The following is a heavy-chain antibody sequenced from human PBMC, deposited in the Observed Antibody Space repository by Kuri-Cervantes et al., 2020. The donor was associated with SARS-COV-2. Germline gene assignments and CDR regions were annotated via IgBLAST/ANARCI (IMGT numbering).Heavy chain of an antibody. CDR2: VSAYGGTP. D-gene: IGHD3-22*01. CDR3: ARGVPYYFDGTVSLRYYLDY. CDR1: GHDFNVYG. V-gene: IGHV1-18*01. Sequence: ASVKVSCKTSGHDFNVYGVTWVRQAPGQGLEWMGWVSAYGGTPTYAQKFQGRVTFSTDTFTTTSYMELRSLRSDDTAVYYCARGVPYYFDGTVSLRYYLDYWGQGTLVTVSS. J-gene: IGHJ4*02.